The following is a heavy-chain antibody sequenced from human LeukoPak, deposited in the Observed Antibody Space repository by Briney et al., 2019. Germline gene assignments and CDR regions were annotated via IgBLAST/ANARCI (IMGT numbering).Heavy chain of an antibody. CDR1: DSNIGTYA. D-gene: IGHD5-18*01. Sequence: PGGSLRLSCGAPDSNIGTYAVTWVRQVPGKGLEWVSGMSGGGLSTYYARSVEGRFTISRDTSKNTFYLEMNSLGADDTALYYCARQVRDTAMVPGPIDYWGQGTLVTVSS. V-gene: IGHV3-23*01. CDR3: ARQVRDTAMVPGPIDY. CDR2: MSGGGLST. J-gene: IGHJ4*02.